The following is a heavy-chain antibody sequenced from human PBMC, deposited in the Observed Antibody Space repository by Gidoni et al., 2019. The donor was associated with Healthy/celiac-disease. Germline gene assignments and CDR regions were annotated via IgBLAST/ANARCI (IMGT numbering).Heavy chain of an antibody. CDR1: GGSISSYY. D-gene: IGHD2-15*01. CDR2: IYYSGST. Sequence: QVQLQESGPGLVKPSETLSLTCTVSGGSISSYYWSWIRQPPGKGLEWIGYIYYSGSTNYNPSLKSRVTISVDTSKNQFSLKLSSVTAADTAVYYCARDGGGGGYYYYYMDVWGKGTTVTVSS. J-gene: IGHJ6*03. V-gene: IGHV4-59*01. CDR3: ARDGGGGGYYYYYMDV.